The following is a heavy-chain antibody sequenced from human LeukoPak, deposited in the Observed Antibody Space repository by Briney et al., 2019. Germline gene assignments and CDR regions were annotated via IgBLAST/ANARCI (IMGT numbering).Heavy chain of an antibody. CDR2: IYYSGST. CDR3: ARDGYYDFWSGYYTPPVGWFDP. J-gene: IGHJ5*02. V-gene: IGHV4-59*11. CDR1: GGSISSHY. Sequence: ASETLSLTCTVSGGSISSHYWSWIRQPPGKGLGWIGYIYYSGSTNYNPSLKSRVTISVDTSKNQFSLKLSSVTAADTAVYYCARDGYYDFWSGYYTPPVGWFDPWGQGTLVTVSS. D-gene: IGHD3-3*01.